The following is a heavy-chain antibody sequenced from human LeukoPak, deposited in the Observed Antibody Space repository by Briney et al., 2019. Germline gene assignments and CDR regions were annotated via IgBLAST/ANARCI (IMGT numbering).Heavy chain of an antibody. CDR3: ATSRLVSRNYYYYMDV. Sequence: GGSLRLSCAASGFTFTNYAMTWVRQAPGKGLEWVAKGRFTISRDNSKNTLYLQMNSLRAEDTAVYYCATSRLVSRNYYYYMDVWGKGTTVTISS. D-gene: IGHD4-11*01. CDR1: GFTFTNYA. V-gene: IGHV3-23*01. J-gene: IGHJ6*03.